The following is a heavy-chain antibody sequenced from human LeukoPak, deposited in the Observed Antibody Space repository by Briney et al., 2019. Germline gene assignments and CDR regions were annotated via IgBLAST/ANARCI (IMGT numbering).Heavy chain of an antibody. D-gene: IGHD3-10*01. J-gene: IGHJ6*03. V-gene: IGHV3-23*01. CDR2: ISGSGGST. Sequence: GGSLRLSCVASGFTFSSYAMSWVRQAPGKGLEWVSAISGSGGSTYYADSVKGRFTISRDNSKNTLYLQMNSLRAEDTAVYYCAKDGVWFGESNYYYYYMDVWGKGTTVTVSS. CDR1: GFTFSSYA. CDR3: AKDGVWFGESNYYYYYMDV.